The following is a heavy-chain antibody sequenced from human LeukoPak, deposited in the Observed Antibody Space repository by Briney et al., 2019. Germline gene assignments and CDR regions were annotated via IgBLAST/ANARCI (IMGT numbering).Heavy chain of an antibody. Sequence: SETLSLTCTVSGGSISSYYWSWIRQPPGKGLEWIGYIYYSGSTNYNPSLKSRVTISVDTSKNQFSLKLSSVTAADTAVYYCARRATDYDIDYWGQGTLVTVSS. CDR3: ARRATDYDIDY. V-gene: IGHV4-59*08. D-gene: IGHD3-22*01. CDR1: GGSISSYY. J-gene: IGHJ4*02. CDR2: IYYSGST.